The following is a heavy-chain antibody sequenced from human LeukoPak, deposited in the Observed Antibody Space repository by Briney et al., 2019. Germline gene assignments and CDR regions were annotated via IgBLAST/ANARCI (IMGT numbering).Heavy chain of an antibody. Sequence: GASVKVSCKASGYTFTRYGISWVRQAPGQGLEWMGWISAYNGNTNYAQKLQGRVTMTTDTSTSTAYMELRSLRSDDTAVYYCARGAPAPGYSGREWGYWGQGTLVTVSS. CDR2: ISAYNGNT. CDR3: ARGAPAPGYSGREWGY. V-gene: IGHV1-18*01. J-gene: IGHJ4*02. CDR1: GYTFTRYG. D-gene: IGHD5-12*01.